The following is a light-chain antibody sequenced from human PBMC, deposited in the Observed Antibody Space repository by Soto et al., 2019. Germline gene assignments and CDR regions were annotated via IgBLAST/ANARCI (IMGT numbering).Light chain of an antibody. CDR2: EVS. V-gene: IGLV2-8*01. Sequence: QSALTQPPSASGSPGQSVAISCTGTSSDVGGYNFVSWYQQHPGKAPKVLLYEVSKRASGVPDRFSGSKSGNTASLIVSGLQVEDEADYYCISYIPSTTTHWVFGGGTKLTVL. CDR3: ISYIPSTTTHWV. CDR1: SSDVGGYNF. J-gene: IGLJ3*02.